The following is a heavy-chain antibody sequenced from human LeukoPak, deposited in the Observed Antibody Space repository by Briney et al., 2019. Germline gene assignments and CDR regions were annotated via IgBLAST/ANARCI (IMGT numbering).Heavy chain of an antibody. CDR2: ITGTGYTT. V-gene: IGHV3-23*01. CDR1: GFTFTNYA. J-gene: IGHJ3*01. D-gene: IGHD1-14*01. CDR3: AKDLFGNLDAFDF. Sequence: GGSLRLSCAASGFTFTNYAMAWVRQAPGKGLEWISVITGTGYTTYYADSVKGRFTISRDNFQSTVSLRMNSLTAEDTAVYYCAKDLFGNLDAFDFWGQGTMVTVSS.